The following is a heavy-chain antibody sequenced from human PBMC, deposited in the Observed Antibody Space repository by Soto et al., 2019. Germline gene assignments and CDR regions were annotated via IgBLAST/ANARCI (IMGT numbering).Heavy chain of an antibody. CDR1: GDSVSSNSAA. CDR2: TYYRSKWYN. Sequence: SQTLSLSCVISGDSVSSNSAAWNWIRQSPSRGLEWLGRTYYRSKWYNDYAVSVKSRITINPDTSKNQFSLQLNSVTPEDTAVYHCARSFASAGIAEADPYYYYGMDVWGQGTTVTVSS. V-gene: IGHV6-1*01. CDR3: ARSFASAGIAEADPYYYYGMDV. J-gene: IGHJ6*02. D-gene: IGHD6-13*01.